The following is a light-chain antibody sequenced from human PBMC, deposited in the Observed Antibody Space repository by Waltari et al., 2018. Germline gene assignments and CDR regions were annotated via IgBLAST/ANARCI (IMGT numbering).Light chain of an antibody. J-gene: IGKJ3*01. V-gene: IGKV1-12*01. CDR2: AAA. CDR3: QQGNTFPPT. Sequence: DMQMTQSTSSVSAAVGDTVNCTCRASQGISSWLAWYQQKPGKAPQLLIYAAASLQSGVPSRFSGSGSGTDFTLIISSLQPEDFATYYCQQGNTFPPTFGPGTKVEMK. CDR1: QGISSW.